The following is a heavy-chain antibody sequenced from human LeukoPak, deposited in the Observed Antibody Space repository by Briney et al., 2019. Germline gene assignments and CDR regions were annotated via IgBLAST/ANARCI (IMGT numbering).Heavy chain of an antibody. Sequence: PSETLSLTCTVSGGSITNYYWSWIRQPAGKGLEWIGRVYTSGSTNYNPSLKSRVTISVDSSKNHFSLKLSSVTAADTAVYYCARGGNYWPQWWFDPWGRGTLVSVSS. V-gene: IGHV4-4*07. CDR1: GGSITNYY. D-gene: IGHD1-26*01. CDR3: ARGGNYWPQWWFDP. J-gene: IGHJ5*02. CDR2: VYTSGST.